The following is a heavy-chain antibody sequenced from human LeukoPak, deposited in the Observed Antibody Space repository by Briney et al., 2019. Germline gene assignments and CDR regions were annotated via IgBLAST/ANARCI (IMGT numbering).Heavy chain of an antibody. J-gene: IGHJ6*02. D-gene: IGHD6-19*01. V-gene: IGHV3-9*01. Sequence: GGSLRLSCAASGFFVSINYMYWVRRAPGKGLEWVSGISWNSGHIGYADSVKGRFTISRDNAKNSLYLQMNSLRVEDTALYYCAKDIRPYNSGWSYGMDVWGQGTTVTVSS. CDR2: ISWNSGHI. CDR1: GFFVSINY. CDR3: AKDIRPYNSGWSYGMDV.